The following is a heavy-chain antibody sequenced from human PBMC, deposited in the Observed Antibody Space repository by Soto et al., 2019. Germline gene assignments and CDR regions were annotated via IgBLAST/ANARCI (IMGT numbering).Heavy chain of an antibody. CDR2: IWYDGSNK. J-gene: IGHJ5*02. CDR3: AKVKHYDSSGYYS. Sequence: GGSLRLSCAASGFTFSSYGMHWVRQAPGKGLEWVAVIWYDGSNKYYADSVKGRFTISRDNSKNTLYLQMNSLRAEDTAAYYCAKVKHYDSSGYYSWGQGTLVTVSS. D-gene: IGHD3-22*01. V-gene: IGHV3-33*06. CDR1: GFTFSSYG.